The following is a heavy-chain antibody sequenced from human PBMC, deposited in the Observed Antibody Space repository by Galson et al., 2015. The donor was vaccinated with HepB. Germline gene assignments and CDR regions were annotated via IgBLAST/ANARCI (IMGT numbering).Heavy chain of an antibody. V-gene: IGHV4-39*07. Sequence: LSLTCTVSGGSISSISYYWGWIRQPPGKGLEWIGSIYYSGSTYYNPSLRSRVTISVDTSKNQFSLRLSSVTAADTAVYYCARDGSSYYCSGGSCLGAAFDYWGQGTLVTVSS. D-gene: IGHD2-15*01. CDR3: ARDGSSYYCSGGSCLGAAFDY. CDR2: IYYSGST. J-gene: IGHJ4*02. CDR1: GGSISSISYY.